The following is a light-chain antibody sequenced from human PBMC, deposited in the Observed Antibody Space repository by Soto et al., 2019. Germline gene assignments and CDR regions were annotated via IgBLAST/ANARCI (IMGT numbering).Light chain of an antibody. V-gene: IGLV1-51*01. J-gene: IGLJ2*01. CDR1: SSNIGGNY. Sequence: QSVLTQPPSVSEAPGQKVTISCSGSSSNIGGNYVSWYQVVPRTAPKLLIYDNMKRHSGIPDRFSGSKSGTSATLGITELQIGAEGEYFCGTWDSSLGTVVFGGGTKVTVL. CDR3: GTWDSSLGTVV. CDR2: DNM.